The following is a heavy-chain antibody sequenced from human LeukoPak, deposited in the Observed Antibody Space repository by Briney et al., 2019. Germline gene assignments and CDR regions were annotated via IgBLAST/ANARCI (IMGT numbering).Heavy chain of an antibody. J-gene: IGHJ4*02. CDR1: AFTFSSHA. Sequence: PGGSLRLSCAASAFTFSSHAMSWVRQTPGKGLEWVSVISAGGGSTHYADSVKGRFTISRDNSKDTLYLHMNSLGADDTAVYFCAYYDSSGYYYGRLRYWGQGTPVTVSS. CDR2: ISAGGGST. V-gene: IGHV3-23*01. CDR3: AYYDSSGYYYGRLRY. D-gene: IGHD3-22*01.